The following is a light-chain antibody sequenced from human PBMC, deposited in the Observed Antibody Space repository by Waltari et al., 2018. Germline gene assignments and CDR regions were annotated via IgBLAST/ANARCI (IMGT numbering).Light chain of an antibody. V-gene: IGKV1-12*01. Sequence: DIQMTQSPSPVSASVGDRVTITCRASQDIGNRLAWYPQKPGKAPHLLIYGTSSLQTGVPSRFSGSGSVTEFTLTISSLQPEDFGTYYCQQGKSFPITFGPGTKVEIK. CDR1: QDIGNR. CDR2: GTS. CDR3: QQGKSFPIT. J-gene: IGKJ3*01.